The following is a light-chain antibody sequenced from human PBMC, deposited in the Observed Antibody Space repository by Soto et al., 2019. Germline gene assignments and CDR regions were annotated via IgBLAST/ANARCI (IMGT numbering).Light chain of an antibody. V-gene: IGKV3-20*01. CDR3: KQYGSSPPIT. CDR2: GAS. J-gene: IGKJ3*01. CDR1: QSVSSSY. Sequence: EIVLTQSPGTLSLSPGERATLSCRASQSVSSSYLAWYQQKPGQAPRLLIYGASSRATGIQDRFSGSGSGTDFTLTISRLEPEDFAVYYCKQYGSSPPITFGPGTKVDIK.